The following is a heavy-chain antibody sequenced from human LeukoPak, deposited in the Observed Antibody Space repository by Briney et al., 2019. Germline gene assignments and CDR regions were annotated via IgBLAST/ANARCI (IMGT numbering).Heavy chain of an antibody. Sequence: GASVKVSCKASGYTFTGYYMHWVRQAPGQGLEWMGWTNPNSGGTNYAQKFQGRVTMTRDTSISTAYMELSRLRSDDTAVYYCAFYCSSTSCYLGNDYWGQGTLVTVSS. CDR2: TNPNSGGT. J-gene: IGHJ4*02. CDR3: AFYCSSTSCYLGNDY. D-gene: IGHD2-2*01. CDR1: GYTFTGYY. V-gene: IGHV1-2*02.